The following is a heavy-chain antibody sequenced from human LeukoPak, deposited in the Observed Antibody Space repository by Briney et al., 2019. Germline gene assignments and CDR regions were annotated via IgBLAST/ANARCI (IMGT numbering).Heavy chain of an antibody. CDR1: CYEFTNYA. J-gene: IGHJ4*02. CDR2: ISHYNGQK. V-gene: IGHV1-18*01. D-gene: IGHD5-12*01. CDR3: ARVWEYSARGRLDD. Sequence: ASVKVSCNSSCYEFTNYAITWVRQAAGQGLEWMGWISHYNGQKNYAQNLQGRITLTTDRARTTGYMELTRLTSYDSAEYYCARVWEYSARGRLDDWGQGTRVTVSS.